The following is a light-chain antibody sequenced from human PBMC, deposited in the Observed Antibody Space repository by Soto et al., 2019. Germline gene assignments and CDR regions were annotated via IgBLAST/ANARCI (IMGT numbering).Light chain of an antibody. CDR3: QVWDIMTGNYV. J-gene: IGLJ1*01. CDR2: YDS. CDR1: NIGNKR. Sequence: SYELTQPPSVSVAPEKTATITCGGNNIGNKRVHWYRQKPGQAPVLLISYDSDRPSGIPERFSGSNTENTATLTISRVEAGDEADYYFQVWDIMTGNYVFGRGTKVTVL. V-gene: IGLV3-21*04.